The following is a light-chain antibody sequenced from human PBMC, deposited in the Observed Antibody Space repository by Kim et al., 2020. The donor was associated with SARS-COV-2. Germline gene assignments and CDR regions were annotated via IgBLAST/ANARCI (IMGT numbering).Light chain of an antibody. CDR1: NNNVGNQG. J-gene: IGLJ3*02. V-gene: IGLV10-54*01. Sequence: QTATLTCTGHNNNVGNQGAAWLQQHQGHPPKLLSYRNNNRPSGISERLSASRSGNTASLTITGLQPEDEADYYCSAWDSSLSAWVFGGGTQLTVL. CDR2: RNN. CDR3: SAWDSSLSAWV.